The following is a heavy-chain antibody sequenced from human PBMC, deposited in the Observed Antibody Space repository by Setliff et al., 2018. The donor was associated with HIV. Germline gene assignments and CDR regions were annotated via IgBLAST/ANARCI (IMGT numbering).Heavy chain of an antibody. CDR1: GYTFTSYA. CDR3: ARGDRGRSSWYPDAFDI. Sequence: ASVKVSCKASGYTFTSYAMHWVRQAPGQRLEWMGWINAGNGNTKYSQKFQGRVTITRDTSASTAYMELSSLRSEDTSVYYCARGDRGRSSWYPDAFDIWGQGTMVTVSS. D-gene: IGHD6-13*01. CDR2: INAGNGNT. J-gene: IGHJ3*02. V-gene: IGHV1-3*01.